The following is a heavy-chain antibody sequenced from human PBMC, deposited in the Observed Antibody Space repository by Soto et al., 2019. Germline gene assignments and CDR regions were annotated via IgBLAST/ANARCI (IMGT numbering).Heavy chain of an antibody. V-gene: IGHV3-15*01. Sequence: GGSLRLSCAASGFTFNNAWMSWVRQAPGKGLEWVGRIKSKTDGGTTDYAAPVKGRFTISRDDLKDTLYLQMNSLKTEDTAVYYCTTAPGLNILLWAQGTLVTVSS. CDR1: GFTFNNAW. J-gene: IGHJ4*02. CDR3: TTAPGLNILL. CDR2: IKSKTDGGTT. D-gene: IGHD3-10*01.